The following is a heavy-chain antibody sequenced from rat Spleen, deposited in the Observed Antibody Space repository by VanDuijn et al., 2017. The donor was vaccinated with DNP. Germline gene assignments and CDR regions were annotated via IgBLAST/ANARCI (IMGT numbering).Heavy chain of an antibody. CDR2: MSSGGST. CDR1: GFSLTSYT. Sequence: QVQLKESGPGLVQPSQTLSLTCTVSGFSLTSYTVSWVRQPPGKGLEWIAAMSSGGSTYYNSALKSRLSISRDTSKSQVFLKMNSLQTEDTAMYFCARSTYYYDGYYHGFAYWGQGTLVTVSS. J-gene: IGHJ3*01. CDR3: ARSTYYYDGYYHGFAY. V-gene: IGHV2-6*01. D-gene: IGHD1-12*03.